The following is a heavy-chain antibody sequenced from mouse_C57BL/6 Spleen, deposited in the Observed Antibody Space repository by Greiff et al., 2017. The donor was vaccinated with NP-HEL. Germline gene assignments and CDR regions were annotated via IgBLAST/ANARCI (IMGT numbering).Heavy chain of an antibody. Sequence: DVKLVESGGGLVKPGGSLKLSCAASGFTFSDYGMHWVRQAPEKGLEWVAYISSGSSTIYYADTVKGRFTISRDNAKNTLFLQMTSLRSEDTAMYYCAREDYDGYYAMDYWGQGTSVTVSS. D-gene: IGHD2-4*01. CDR2: ISSGSSTI. CDR1: GFTFSDYG. CDR3: AREDYDGYYAMDY. J-gene: IGHJ4*01. V-gene: IGHV5-17*01.